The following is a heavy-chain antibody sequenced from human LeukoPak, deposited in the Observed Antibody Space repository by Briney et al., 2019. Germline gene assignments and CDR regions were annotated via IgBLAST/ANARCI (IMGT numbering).Heavy chain of an antibody. V-gene: IGHV1-69*13. CDR2: IIPIFGTA. Sequence: SVKVSCKASGGTFSSYAISWVRQAPGQGLEWMGGIIPIFGTANYAQKFQGRVTITADESTSTAYMELSSLRSEDTAVYYCARDLAPQWELRYFDYWGQGTLVTVSS. J-gene: IGHJ4*02. D-gene: IGHD1-26*01. CDR1: GGTFSSYA. CDR3: ARDLAPQWELRYFDY.